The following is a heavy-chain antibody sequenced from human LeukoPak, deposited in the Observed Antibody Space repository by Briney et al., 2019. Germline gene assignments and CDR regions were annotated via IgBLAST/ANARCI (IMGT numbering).Heavy chain of an antibody. CDR2: MNQDGGEK. J-gene: IGHJ4*02. CDR3: ARGGEYDFWSALDS. D-gene: IGHD3-3*01. V-gene: IGHV3-7*01. Sequence: GGSLRLSCAASGFTFTNFWMTWVRQAPGKGLEWVANMNQDGGEKYHLDSVKGRFTISRDNAKNSLYLQMNSLRAEDTAVYYCARGGEYDFWSALDSWGQGTLVTVSS. CDR1: GFTFTNFW.